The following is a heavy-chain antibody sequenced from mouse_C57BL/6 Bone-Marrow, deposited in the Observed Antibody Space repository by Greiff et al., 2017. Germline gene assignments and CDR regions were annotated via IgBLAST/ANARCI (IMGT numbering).Heavy chain of an antibody. CDR3: ARGGYYYGSSYVGYAMDY. V-gene: IGHV1-54*01. D-gene: IGHD1-1*01. Sequence: LQESGAELVRPGTSVKVSCKASGYAFTNYLIEWVKQRPGQGLEWIGVINPGSGGTNYNEKFKGKATLTADKSSSTAYMQLSSLTSEDSAVYFCARGGYYYGSSYVGYAMDYWGQGTSVTVSS. J-gene: IGHJ4*01. CDR2: INPGSGGT. CDR1: GYAFTNYL.